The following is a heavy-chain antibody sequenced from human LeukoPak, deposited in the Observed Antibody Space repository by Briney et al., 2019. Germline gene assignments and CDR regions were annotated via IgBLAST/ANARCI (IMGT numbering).Heavy chain of an antibody. CDR1: GFXFSNYG. Sequence: GGSLRLSCAASGFXFSNYGFHWVRQAPGKGLEWVAVISRDGTNKYSADTVQGRFTISRDNSKNTLYLQMNSLRAEDTAVYYCAKSLYGSGSYWDPNFDYWGQGTLVTVSS. D-gene: IGHD3-10*01. J-gene: IGHJ4*02. V-gene: IGHV3-30*18. CDR3: AKSLYGSGSYWDPNFDY. CDR2: ISRDGTNK.